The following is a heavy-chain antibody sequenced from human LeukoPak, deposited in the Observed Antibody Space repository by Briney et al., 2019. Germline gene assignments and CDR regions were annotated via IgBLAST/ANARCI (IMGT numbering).Heavy chain of an antibody. CDR1: GGSISSYY. CDR3: ARGIVMGAIFGY. Sequence: SETLSLTCTVSGGSISSYYWSWIRQPPGKGLEWIGYIYYSGSTNYNPSLKSRVTISVDTSKNQFSLKLSSVTAADTAMYYCARGIVMGAIFGYWGQGTLVTVSS. J-gene: IGHJ4*02. V-gene: IGHV4-59*01. CDR2: IYYSGST. D-gene: IGHD1-26*01.